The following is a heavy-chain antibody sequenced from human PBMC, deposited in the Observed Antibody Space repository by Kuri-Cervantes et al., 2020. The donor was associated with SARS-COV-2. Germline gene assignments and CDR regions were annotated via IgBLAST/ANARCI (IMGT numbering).Heavy chain of an antibody. CDR2: IYYSGST. CDR3: ARGTSSGKYGVDY. Sequence: SETLSLTCTVSGGSISSSSYYWGWIRQPPGKGLEWIGSIYYSGSTYYNPSLKSRVTISVDTSKNQFSLKLSSVTAADTAVYYCARGTSSGKYGVDYWGQGTLVTVSS. D-gene: IGHD3-22*01. V-gene: IGHV4-39*07. J-gene: IGHJ4*02. CDR1: GGSISSSSYY.